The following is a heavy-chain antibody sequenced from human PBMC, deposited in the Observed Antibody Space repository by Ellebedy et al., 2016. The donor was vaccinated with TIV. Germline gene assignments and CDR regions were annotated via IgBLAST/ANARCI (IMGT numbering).Heavy chain of an antibody. Sequence: MPGGSLRLSCTVSGGSISSYYWSWILQPPGKGMEWIGYFYKSVNTIYNPSLKSRVTISVDTSKNQFSLKLSSVTAADTAVYYCARAAQPNCSGGSCYRIDYWGQGTLVTVSS. CDR3: ARAAQPNCSGGSCYRIDY. CDR2: FYKSVNT. CDR1: GGSISSYY. J-gene: IGHJ4*02. D-gene: IGHD2-15*01. V-gene: IGHV4-59*01.